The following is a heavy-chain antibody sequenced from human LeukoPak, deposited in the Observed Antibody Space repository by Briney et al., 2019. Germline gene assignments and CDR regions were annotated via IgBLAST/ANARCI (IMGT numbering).Heavy chain of an antibody. CDR2: IYTGGTT. CDR1: GFNATSNY. J-gene: IGHJ4*02. V-gene: IGHV3-53*04. Sequence: GGSLRLSCAASGFNATSNYMSWVRQAPGKGLECVSVIYTGGTTYYADSVKGRFTMSRHNSKNTLFLQMDSLRAEDTAVYYCARDGDTAMLINPFDYWGQGTLVTVSS. CDR3: ARDGDTAMLINPFDY. D-gene: IGHD5-18*01.